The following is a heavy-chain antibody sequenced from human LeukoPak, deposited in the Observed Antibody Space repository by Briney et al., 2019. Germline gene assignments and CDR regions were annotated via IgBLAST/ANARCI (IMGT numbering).Heavy chain of an antibody. J-gene: IGHJ5*02. CDR1: GGSFSGYY. CDR2: IYYSGST. CDR3: ARPHQMPGVRFDP. D-gene: IGHD2-2*01. V-gene: IGHV4-34*01. Sequence: SETLSLTCAVYGGSFSGYYWSWIRQPPGKGLEWIGSIYYSGSTHYNPSLKSRVTISVDTSKNQFSLKLSSVTAADTAVYYCARPHQMPGVRFDPWGQGTQVTVSS.